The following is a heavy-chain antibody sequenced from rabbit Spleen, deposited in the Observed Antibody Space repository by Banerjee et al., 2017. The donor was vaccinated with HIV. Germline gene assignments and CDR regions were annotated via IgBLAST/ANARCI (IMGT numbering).Heavy chain of an antibody. CDR1: GFSFSSNYY. CDR3: ARGSAAMTMVITGFYLNL. CDR2: IYADSSGST. Sequence: QSLEESGGDLVKPEGSLTLTCTASGFSFSSNYYMCWVRQAPGKGLECIACIYADSSGSTYYASWAKGRFTISRTSSTTVTLEMTSLTAADTATYFCARGSAAMTMVITGFYLNLWGQGTLVTVS. J-gene: IGHJ4*01. V-gene: IGHV1S40*01. D-gene: IGHD2-1*01.